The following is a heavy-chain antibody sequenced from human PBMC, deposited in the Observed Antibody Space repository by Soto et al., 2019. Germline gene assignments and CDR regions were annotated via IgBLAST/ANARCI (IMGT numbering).Heavy chain of an antibody. CDR2: IYDSGSP. CDR3: ARVRENYFDS. Sequence: QMQLQESGPGLVSPSQTLSLPCTVSGGSISSVGDYYRWRWIRQHPGKGLEWIGYIYDSGSPYYQPSLASRVTVSVDTSKNQFSLKLSSLTAADSAVYYCARVRENYFDSWGQGILVTVSS. J-gene: IGHJ4*02. V-gene: IGHV4-31*03. CDR1: GGSISSVGDYYR.